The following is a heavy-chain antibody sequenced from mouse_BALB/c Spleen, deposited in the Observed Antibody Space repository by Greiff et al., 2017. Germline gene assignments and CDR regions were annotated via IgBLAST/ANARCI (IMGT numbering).Heavy chain of an antibody. Sequence: EVQLQESGGGLVKPGGSLKLSCAASGFTFSSYAMSWVRQSPEKRLEWVAEISSGGSYTYYPDTVTGRFTISRDNAKNTLYLEMSSLRSEDTAMYYCAMMVRGYWGQGTTLTVSS. J-gene: IGHJ2*01. V-gene: IGHV5-9-4*01. CDR2: ISSGGSYT. CDR3: AMMVRGY. D-gene: IGHD2-3*01. CDR1: GFTFSSYA.